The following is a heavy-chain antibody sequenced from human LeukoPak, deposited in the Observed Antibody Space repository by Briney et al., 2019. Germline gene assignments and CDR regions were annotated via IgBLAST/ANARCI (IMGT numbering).Heavy chain of an antibody. V-gene: IGHV3-7*05. CDR1: GFIFSSHW. CDR3: ARAGCSGGNCYAALFDY. CDR2: IKQDGGEK. D-gene: IGHD2-15*01. J-gene: IGHJ4*02. Sequence: GGSLRLSCAASGFIFSSHWMSWVRQAPGKGLEWVANIKQDGGEKYDVDSVKGRFTISRVNAKNSLYLQMNCLRAEDTAVYYCARAGCSGGNCYAALFDYWGQGTQVTVSS.